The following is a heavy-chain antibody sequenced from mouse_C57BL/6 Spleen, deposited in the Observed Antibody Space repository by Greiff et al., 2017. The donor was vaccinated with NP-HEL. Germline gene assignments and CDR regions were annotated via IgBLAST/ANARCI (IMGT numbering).Heavy chain of an antibody. V-gene: IGHV2-2*01. D-gene: IGHD2-4*01. CDR3: ARNDDYAYWAMDY. CDR1: GFSLTSYG. J-gene: IGHJ4*01. CDR2: IWSGGST. Sequence: QVQLKESGPGLVQPSQSLSITCTVSGFSLTSYGVHWVRQSPGKGLEWLGVIWSGGSTNYNAAFISRLSISKDNSKSQVFFKMNSLQADDTAIYYCARNDDYAYWAMDYWGQGTSVTVSS.